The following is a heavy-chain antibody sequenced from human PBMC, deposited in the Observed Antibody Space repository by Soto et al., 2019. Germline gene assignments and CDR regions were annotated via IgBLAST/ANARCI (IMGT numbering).Heavy chain of an antibody. Sequence: GGSLRLSCAASGFTFSNYGIHWVRQAPGKGLEWVALIWYDGSYEYYADSVKGRFTTSRDNSKNTLYLQMNSLRDEDTAVYYCARPPFFDSTGQSNYYGMDVWGQGTTVTVSS. V-gene: IGHV3-33*01. CDR2: IWYDGSYE. CDR1: GFTFSNYG. D-gene: IGHD3-22*01. CDR3: ARPPFFDSTGQSNYYGMDV. J-gene: IGHJ6*02.